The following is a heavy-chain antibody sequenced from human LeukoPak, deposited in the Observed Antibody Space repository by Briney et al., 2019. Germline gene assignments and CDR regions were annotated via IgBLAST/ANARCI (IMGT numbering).Heavy chain of an antibody. J-gene: IGHJ4*02. V-gene: IGHV1-8*01. CDR2: MNPNRCNT. CDR3: ATSVYCSSTSCYPPYYFDY. Sequence: VASVKVSCKASVYTFTSYDINWVRQATGQGREGVGWMNPNRCNTGCAQKFQGRVTMTRNTSISTAYMQLSSLRSEDTAVYYCATSVYCSSTSCYPPYYFDYWGQGTLVTVSS. CDR1: VYTFTSYD. D-gene: IGHD2-2*01.